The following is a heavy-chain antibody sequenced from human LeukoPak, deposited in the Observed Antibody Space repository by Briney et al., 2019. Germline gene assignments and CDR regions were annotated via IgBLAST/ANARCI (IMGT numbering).Heavy chain of an antibody. D-gene: IGHD2-21*01. CDR1: GGSISSSSYY. Sequence: PSETLSLTCTVSGGSISSSSYYWGWIRQPPGKGLEWIGSIYYSGSTYYNPSLKSRVTISVDTSKNQFSLKLSSVTAADTAVYYCARPIVVVPLRAFDIWGQGTMVTVSS. CDR2: IYYSGST. V-gene: IGHV4-39*01. CDR3: ARPIVVVPLRAFDI. J-gene: IGHJ3*02.